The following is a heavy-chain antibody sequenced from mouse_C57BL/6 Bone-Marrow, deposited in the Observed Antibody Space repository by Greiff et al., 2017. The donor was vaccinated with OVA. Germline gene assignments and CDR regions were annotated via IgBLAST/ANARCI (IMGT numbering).Heavy chain of an antibody. CDR3: ARYNDTGSLAY. D-gene: IGHD3-1*01. J-gene: IGHJ3*01. CDR1: GFTFTDYY. Sequence: EVKVVDSGGGLVQPGGSLSLSCAASGFTFTDYYMSWVRQPPGKALEWLGFIRNKANGYTTEYRASVKGRFTISRDNSQSILYLQMNALRADDSATYYCARYNDTGSLAYWGQGTLVTVSA. V-gene: IGHV7-3*01. CDR2: IRNKANGYTT.